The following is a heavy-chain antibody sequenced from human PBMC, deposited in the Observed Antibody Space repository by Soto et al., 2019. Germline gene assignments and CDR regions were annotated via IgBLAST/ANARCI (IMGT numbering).Heavy chain of an antibody. CDR1: GFTFTSSA. Sequence: QMQLEQSGPEVKKPGTSLKVSCKASGFTFTSSAFQWVRQARGQGLEWIGWIAVGSGYTNYAQRFQDRVTLTRDMSTATTYMELSRLTSEDTAIYYCAADATAWQQMVPSDYWGQGTLVTVSS. J-gene: IGHJ4*02. CDR2: IAVGSGYT. D-gene: IGHD2-8*01. V-gene: IGHV1-58*01. CDR3: AADATAWQQMVPSDY.